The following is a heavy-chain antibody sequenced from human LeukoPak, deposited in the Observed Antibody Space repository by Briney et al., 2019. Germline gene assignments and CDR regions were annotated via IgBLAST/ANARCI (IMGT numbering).Heavy chain of an antibody. D-gene: IGHD2-2*01. V-gene: IGHV4-38-2*02. CDR2: IHHSGST. J-gene: IGHJ5*02. CDR1: GYSISSGYY. CDR3: ARSVVPAADWFDP. Sequence: PSETLSLTCTVSGYSISSGYYWGWIRQPPGKGLEWIGEIHHSGSTNHNPSLKSRVTISVDTSKNQFSLKLSSVTAADTAVYYCARSVVPAADWFDPWGQGTLVTVSS.